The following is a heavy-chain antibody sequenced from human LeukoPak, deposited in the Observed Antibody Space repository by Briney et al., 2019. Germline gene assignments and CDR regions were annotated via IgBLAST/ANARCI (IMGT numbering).Heavy chain of an antibody. CDR1: GGSFSGYY. J-gene: IGHJ4*02. V-gene: IGHV4-34*01. Sequence: SETLSLTCAVYGGSFSGYYWSWIRQPPGKGLEWIGEINHSGSTNYNPSLKSRVTISVDTSKNQFSLNLNSVTAADTAVYYCARELLNYNPAGYWGQGTLVTVSS. CDR2: INHSGST. CDR3: ARELLNYNPAGY. D-gene: IGHD3-10*01.